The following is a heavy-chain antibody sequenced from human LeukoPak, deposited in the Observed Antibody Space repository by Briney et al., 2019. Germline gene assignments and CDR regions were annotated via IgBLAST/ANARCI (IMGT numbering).Heavy chain of an antibody. CDR2: IYYTGSA. D-gene: IGHD2-8*01. V-gene: IGHV4-59*01. CDR3: ATDVDCTNDGWPQSGLAY. CDR1: SGPIDSYY. Sequence: SETLSLPCNVSSGPIDSYYRRWLRQPPGKGLAWIGYIYYTGSADYNHSLKSRVSLLVGRSKNEFSLKQSSLSAPDSAVDSCATDVDCTNDGWPQSGLAYWGQGALVTVYS. J-gene: IGHJ4*02.